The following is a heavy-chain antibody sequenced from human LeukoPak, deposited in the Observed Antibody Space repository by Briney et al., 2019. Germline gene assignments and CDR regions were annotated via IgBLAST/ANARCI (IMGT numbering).Heavy chain of an antibody. D-gene: IGHD3-3*01. CDR1: GFTFSSYG. J-gene: IGHJ4*02. CDR3: AKGGDFWSSAHFDY. CDR2: ISYDGSNK. V-gene: IGHV3-30*18. Sequence: GGSLRLSCAASGFTFSSYGMHWVRQAPGKGLEWVAVISYDGSNKYYADSVKGRFTISRDNSKNTLYLQMNSLRAEDTAVYYCAKGGDFWSSAHFDYWGQGTLVTVSS.